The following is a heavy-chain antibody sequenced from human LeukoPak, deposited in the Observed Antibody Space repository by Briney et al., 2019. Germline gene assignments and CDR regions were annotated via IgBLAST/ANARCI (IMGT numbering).Heavy chain of an antibody. CDR1: GGSISSGSYY. CDR3: ARRQPLYSRQIRSNWFDP. V-gene: IGHV4-61*02. Sequence: PSQTLSLTCTVSGGSISSGSYYWSWIRQPAGKGLEWIGRIYTSGSTNYNPSLKSRVTISVDTSKNQFSLKLSSVTAADTAVYYCARRQPLYSRQIRSNWFDPWGQGTLVTVSS. J-gene: IGHJ5*02. CDR2: IYTSGST. D-gene: IGHD2-21*01.